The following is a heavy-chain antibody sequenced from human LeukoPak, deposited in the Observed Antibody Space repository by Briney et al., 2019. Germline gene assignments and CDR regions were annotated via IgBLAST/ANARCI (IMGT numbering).Heavy chain of an antibody. CDR3: ARAGKPGIAVAGTGY. V-gene: IGHV1-69*04. J-gene: IGHJ4*02. Sequence: SVKVSCKASGGIFSSYAISWVRQAPGQGLEWMGRIIPILGIANYAQKFQGRVTITADKSTSTAYMELSSLRSEDTAVYYCARAGKPGIAVAGTGYWGQGTLVTVSS. CDR2: IIPILGIA. CDR1: GGIFSSYA. D-gene: IGHD6-19*01.